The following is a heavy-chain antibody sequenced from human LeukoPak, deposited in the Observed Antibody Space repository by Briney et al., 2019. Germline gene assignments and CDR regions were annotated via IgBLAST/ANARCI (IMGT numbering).Heavy chain of an antibody. CDR3: AKVRTYFYHGLDV. V-gene: IGHV3-23*01. J-gene: IGHJ6*02. D-gene: IGHD1-14*01. CDR1: GLTSGIYA. CDR2: ISGTTSGT. Sequence: GGSLRLSCAASGLTSGIYAMSWVRQAPGKGLEWVSGISGTTSGTYYADSVKGRFTISRDNSKNTLFLQVNSLRAEDTAVYYCAKVRTYFYHGLDVWGQGTTVTVSS.